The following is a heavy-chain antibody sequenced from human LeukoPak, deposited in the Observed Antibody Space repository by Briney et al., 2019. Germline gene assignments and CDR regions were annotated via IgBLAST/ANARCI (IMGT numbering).Heavy chain of an antibody. D-gene: IGHD2-15*01. Sequence: PGGSLRLSCGASGFSFSTYWMDWVRQAPGKGLEWVASIKEDGSHADYADSVRGRFTVSRDNTKNSLYLQMNSLRVDDTAVYYCASDRAYSQFDYWGQRTLVTVSS. CDR2: IKEDGSHA. CDR3: ASDRAYSQFDY. CDR1: GFSFSTYW. V-gene: IGHV3-7*01. J-gene: IGHJ4*02.